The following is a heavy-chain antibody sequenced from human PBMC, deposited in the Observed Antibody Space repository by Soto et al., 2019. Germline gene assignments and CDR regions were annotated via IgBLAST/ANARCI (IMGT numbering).Heavy chain of an antibody. V-gene: IGHV4-39*07. Sequence: SETLSLTCTVSGGSISSSSYYWGWIRQPPGKGLEWIGSIYYSGSTYYNPSLKSRVTISVDTSKNQFSLKLSSVTAADTAVYYCARDPGWGEWLLYYFDYWGQGTLVTVSS. CDR2: IYYSGST. CDR3: ARDPGWGEWLLYYFDY. CDR1: GGSISSSSYY. J-gene: IGHJ4*02. D-gene: IGHD3-3*01.